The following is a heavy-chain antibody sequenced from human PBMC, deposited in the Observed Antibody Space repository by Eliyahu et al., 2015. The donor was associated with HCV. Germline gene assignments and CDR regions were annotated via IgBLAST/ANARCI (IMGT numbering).Heavy chain of an antibody. CDR1: GFXFXSYS. CDR2: ISSSSSYI. V-gene: IGHV3-21*01. CDR3: ARDPLHMTTVVTQAY. J-gene: IGHJ4*02. Sequence: EVQLVESGGGLVKPGGSLRLSCXASGFXFXSYSMNWVRQAPGKGLEWVSSISSSSSYIYYADSVKGRFTISRDNAKNSLYLQMNSLRAEDTAVYYCARDPLHMTTVVTQAYWGQGTLVTVSS. D-gene: IGHD4-23*01.